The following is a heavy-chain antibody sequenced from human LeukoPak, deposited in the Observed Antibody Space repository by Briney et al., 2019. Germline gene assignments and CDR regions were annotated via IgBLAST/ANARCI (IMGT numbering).Heavy chain of an antibody. CDR3: ARVTYYDSSGSLDY. D-gene: IGHD3-22*01. CDR1: GYTFTSYG. Sequence: ASVKVSCKASGYTFTSYGISWVRQAPGQGLEWMGWISAYNGNTNYAQELQGRVTMTTDTSTSTAYMELRSLRSDDTAVYYCARVTYYDSSGSLDYWGQGTLVTVSS. J-gene: IGHJ4*02. CDR2: ISAYNGNT. V-gene: IGHV1-18*01.